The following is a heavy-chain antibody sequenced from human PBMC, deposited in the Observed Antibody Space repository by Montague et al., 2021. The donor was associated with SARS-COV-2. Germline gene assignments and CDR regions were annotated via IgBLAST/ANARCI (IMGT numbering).Heavy chain of an antibody. Sequence: SLRLSCAASGFPFSGYWMSWFRQAPGKGPEWVAETEENGGEKNYVDSVKGRFTISRDNAKNSLYLHMNSLRGEDTALYFCARANPRGASWAYWGQGTLVTVSS. J-gene: IGHJ4*02. CDR3: ARANPRGASWAY. CDR2: TEENGGEK. D-gene: IGHD1-14*01. V-gene: IGHV3-7*01. CDR1: GFPFSGYW.